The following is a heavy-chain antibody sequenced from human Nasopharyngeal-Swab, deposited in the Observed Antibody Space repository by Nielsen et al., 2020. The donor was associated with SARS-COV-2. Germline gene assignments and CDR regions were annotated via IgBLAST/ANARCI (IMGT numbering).Heavy chain of an antibody. D-gene: IGHD2-2*01. CDR3: ARGKAGYCSSTSCYLYFDY. Sequence: GRSLRLSCAASGFTFSSYSMHWVRQAPGKGLELVSSISSSSSYIYYADSVKGRFTISRDNAKNSLYLQMNSLRAEDTAVYYCARGKAGYCSSTSCYLYFDYWGQGTLVTVSS. CDR1: GFTFSSYS. J-gene: IGHJ4*02. CDR2: ISSSSSYI. V-gene: IGHV3-21*01.